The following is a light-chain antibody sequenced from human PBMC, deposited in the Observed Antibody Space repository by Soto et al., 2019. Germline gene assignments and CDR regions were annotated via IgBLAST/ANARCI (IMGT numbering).Light chain of an antibody. J-gene: IGLJ3*02. CDR1: SSDVGSYNL. V-gene: IGLV2-14*02. CDR3: SSYTAFSTWV. Sequence: QSVLTQPASVSGSPGQSITISCTGTSSDVGSYNLVSWYQQHPGKAPKLIIYEVSNRPSGVSHRFSGSKSGDTASLTISGLQAEDGADYYCSSYTAFSTWVFGGGTKLTVL. CDR2: EVS.